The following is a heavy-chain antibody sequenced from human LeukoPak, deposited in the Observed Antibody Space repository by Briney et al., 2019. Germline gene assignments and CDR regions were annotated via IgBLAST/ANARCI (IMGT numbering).Heavy chain of an antibody. D-gene: IGHD6-13*01. J-gene: IGHJ4*02. V-gene: IGHV3-21*01. CDR1: GFTFSSYS. Sequence: GGSLRLSCAASGFTFSSYSMNWVRQAPGKGLEWVSSISSSSSYIYYADSVKGRFTISRDNAKNSLYLQMNSLRAEDTAVYYCARASPGSSGIDYWGQGTLVTVSS. CDR3: ARASPGSSGIDY. CDR2: ISSSSSYI.